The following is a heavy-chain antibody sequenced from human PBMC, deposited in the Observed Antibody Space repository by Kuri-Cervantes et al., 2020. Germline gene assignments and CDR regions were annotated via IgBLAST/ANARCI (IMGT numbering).Heavy chain of an antibody. V-gene: IGHV3-7*01. CDR1: GFTFRSYG. D-gene: IGHD2-21*02. Sequence: GESLKISCAASGFTFRSYGMSWVRQAPGKGLEWVANIKQDGSEKNYVDSVKGRFTISRDNAKSSLYLQMNSLRGEDTAIYYCARGLVVVTAKDYFDYWGQGTLVTVSS. CDR3: ARGLVVVTAKDYFDY. CDR2: IKQDGSEK. J-gene: IGHJ4*02.